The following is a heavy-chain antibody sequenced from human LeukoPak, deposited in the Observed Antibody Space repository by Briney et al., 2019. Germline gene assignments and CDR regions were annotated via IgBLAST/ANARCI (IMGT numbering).Heavy chain of an antibody. CDR3: SSWGSTPGVSSDDY. V-gene: IGHV3-15*01. CDR1: EFTINDAW. Sequence: PGGSLRLSCAASEFTINDAWMSWVRQAPGKGLEWFGRIKSKTDGGTTEYAAPVKGRFTISRDDSKNTLYLQMNSLKTEDTAMYYCSSWGSTPGVSSDDYWGQGTLVTVSS. CDR2: IKSKTDGGTT. J-gene: IGHJ4*02. D-gene: IGHD6-6*01.